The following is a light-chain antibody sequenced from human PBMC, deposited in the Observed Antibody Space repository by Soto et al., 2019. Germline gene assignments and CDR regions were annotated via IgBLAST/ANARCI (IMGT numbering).Light chain of an antibody. CDR1: QDFNNY. Sequence: DIQMTKSPSSLSASVGDRVTITCRASQDFNNYVAWYQQKPGKAPKVLINSASSLQSGVPSRFSGSASGTDFTLTISSLQPEDVVTYYCQKYSIGPLTFGGGTKVEIK. J-gene: IGKJ4*01. V-gene: IGKV1-27*01. CDR3: QKYSIGPLT. CDR2: SAS.